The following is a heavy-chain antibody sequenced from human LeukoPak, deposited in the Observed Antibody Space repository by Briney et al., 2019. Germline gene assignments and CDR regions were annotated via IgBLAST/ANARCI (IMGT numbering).Heavy chain of an antibody. CDR2: INHSGST. Sequence: PSETLSLTCAVYGGSFSGYYWSWIRQPPGKGLEWIGEINHSGSTNYNPSLKSRVTISVDTSKNQFSLKLSSVTAADTAVYYCARDLQYTIFGVVIPPHGYYYGMDVWGQGTTVTVSS. J-gene: IGHJ6*02. V-gene: IGHV4-34*01. CDR1: GGSFSGYY. CDR3: ARDLQYTIFGVVIPPHGYYYGMDV. D-gene: IGHD3-3*01.